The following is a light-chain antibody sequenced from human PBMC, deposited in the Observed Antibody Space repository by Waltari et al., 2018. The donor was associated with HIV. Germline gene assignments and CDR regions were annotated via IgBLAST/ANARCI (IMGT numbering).Light chain of an antibody. CDR2: RDS. CDR3: ATWDDSLNGVL. J-gene: IGLJ2*01. CDR1: NSNCGTNS. Sequence: QSVLTQPPSASEIPGQRVTISCTAGNSNCGTNSVYWYQQVPGTAPKLLVYRDSQRQSGVPDRFTGSKSGTSASLAISGLRSEDEADYYCATWDDSLNGVLFGGGTKLTVL. V-gene: IGLV1-47*01.